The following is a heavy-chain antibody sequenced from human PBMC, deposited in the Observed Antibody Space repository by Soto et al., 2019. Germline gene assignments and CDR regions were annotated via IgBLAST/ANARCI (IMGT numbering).Heavy chain of an antibody. CDR1: GDSIGTTHSY. Sequence: PSETLSLTCTVSGDSIGTTHSYWAWIRQSPGKGLEWIGNIHYSGGTYYMPSLRSRVTLSVDTSKNQFSLRLTSVTAEDTAVYYCARHEGNGNVWPLDYWGQGILVTVSS. V-gene: IGHV4-39*01. CDR2: IHYSGGT. CDR3: ARHEGNGNVWPLDY. J-gene: IGHJ4*02. D-gene: IGHD2-8*01.